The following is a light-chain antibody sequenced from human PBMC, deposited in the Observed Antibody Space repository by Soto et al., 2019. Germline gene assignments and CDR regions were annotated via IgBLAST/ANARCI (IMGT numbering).Light chain of an antibody. CDR2: DSS. CDR3: QQRSNGPAFT. CDR1: QSISSY. V-gene: IGKV3-11*01. J-gene: IGKJ2*01. Sequence: EIVLTQSPATLSLSPGERATLSCRASQSISSYLAWYQQKPGQAPGLLIYDSSNRATGIPARFSGSGSGTDFTLTISSLEPEDFAVYYCQQRSNGPAFTFGQGTKLEIK.